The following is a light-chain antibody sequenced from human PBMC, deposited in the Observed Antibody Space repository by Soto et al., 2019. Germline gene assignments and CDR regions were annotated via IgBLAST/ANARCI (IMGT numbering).Light chain of an antibody. Sequence: DIMVTQSPATLSVSPGERATLSCRASQSVSSNLAWYQQKPGQAPRLLIYGVSTRATGIPARFSGSGSGTEFTLTISSLQSEDFAVYYCLQYYHRPSFGGGTKVEIK. CDR3: LQYYHRPS. V-gene: IGKV3-15*01. J-gene: IGKJ4*01. CDR2: GVS. CDR1: QSVSSN.